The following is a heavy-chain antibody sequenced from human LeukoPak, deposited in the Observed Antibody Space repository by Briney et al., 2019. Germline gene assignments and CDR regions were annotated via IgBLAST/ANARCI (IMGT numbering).Heavy chain of an antibody. J-gene: IGHJ5*02. CDR3: ARGKTWIQFGFDP. CDR1: GGTFSSYA. V-gene: IGHV3-7*02. CDR2: IKQDESEK. Sequence: SCKASGGTFSSYAISWVRQAPGQGLEWVANIKQDESEKYYVDSVKGRFTISRDNAKNSLYLQMDSLRAEDTAVYYCARGKTWIQFGFDPWGQGTLVTVSS. D-gene: IGHD5-18*01.